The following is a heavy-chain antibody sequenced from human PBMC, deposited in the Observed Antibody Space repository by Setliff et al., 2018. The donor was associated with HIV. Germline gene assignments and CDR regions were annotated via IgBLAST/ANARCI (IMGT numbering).Heavy chain of an antibody. CDR2: IYTSGST. V-gene: IGHV4-61*09. CDR3: VRLSPEVIPFDY. J-gene: IGHJ4*02. Sequence: PSETLSLTSTVSGGSISSGSYYWSWIRQPAGKGLEWIGHIYTSGSTNYNPSLKSRVTISVETSKNQFSLKLSSVTAADTAVYYCVRLSPEVIPFDYWGQGTLVTVSS. CDR1: GGSISSGSYY. D-gene: IGHD3-16*02.